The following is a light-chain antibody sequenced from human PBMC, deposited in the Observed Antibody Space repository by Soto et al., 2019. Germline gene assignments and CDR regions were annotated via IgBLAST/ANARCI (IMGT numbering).Light chain of an antibody. Sequence: DIQMTQSPSTLSASVGDRVTITCRASQSISSWLAWYQQKPGKAPKLLIYDASSLESGVPSRFSGSGSGTEFTLTISSLQPDDFGTYYCQQYNSYPYTFGQGTKLDIK. CDR1: QSISSW. CDR3: QQYNSYPYT. J-gene: IGKJ2*01. CDR2: DAS. V-gene: IGKV1-5*01.